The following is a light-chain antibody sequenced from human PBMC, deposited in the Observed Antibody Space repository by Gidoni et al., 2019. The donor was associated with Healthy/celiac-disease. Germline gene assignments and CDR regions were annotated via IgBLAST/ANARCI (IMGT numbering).Light chain of an antibody. V-gene: IGLV2-23*01. Sequence: QSALTQPASVSWSPVQSIPISCTGTSSDVGSYNLVSWYQQHPGKASKLMTYEGSKRPSGVSNRFSGSKSGNTASLIISGRQAEDEADYYCCSYAGSSTYVFGTGTKVTVL. CDR1: SSDVGSYNL. J-gene: IGLJ1*01. CDR3: CSYAGSSTYV. CDR2: EGS.